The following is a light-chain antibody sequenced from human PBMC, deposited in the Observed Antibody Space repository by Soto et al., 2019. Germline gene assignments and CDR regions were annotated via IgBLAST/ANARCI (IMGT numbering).Light chain of an antibody. CDR2: GAS. CDR1: QSVSRDY. V-gene: IGKV3-20*01. J-gene: IGKJ1*01. CDR3: QQYGSSGT. Sequence: EIVLTQSPGTLSLSPGERASVSCRASQSVSRDYLAWYQQKPGQAPRVLIYGASNRATGIPDRLSGSGSGTDFTLTISRLEPEDFAVYYCQQYGSSGTFGQGTKVDIK.